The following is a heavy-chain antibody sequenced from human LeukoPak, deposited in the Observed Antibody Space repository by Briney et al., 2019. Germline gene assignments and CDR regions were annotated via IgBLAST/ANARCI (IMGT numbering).Heavy chain of an antibody. Sequence: GGSLRLSCAASGFTFSSYGMHWVRQAPGKGLEWVAVISYDGSNKYYADSVKGRFTIPRDNSKNTLYLQMNSLRAEDTAVYYCAKDFTVTTDDFDYWGQGTLVTVSS. CDR3: AKDFTVTTDDFDY. CDR1: GFTFSSYG. J-gene: IGHJ4*02. D-gene: IGHD4-17*01. V-gene: IGHV3-30*18. CDR2: ISYDGSNK.